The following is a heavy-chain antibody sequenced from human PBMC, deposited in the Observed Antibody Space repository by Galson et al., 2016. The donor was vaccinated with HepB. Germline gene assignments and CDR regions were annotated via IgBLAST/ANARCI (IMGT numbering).Heavy chain of an antibody. CDR3: ASLNIILEWSSASLDN. Sequence: SETLSLTCTVSGGSINSGPFYWGWIRQPPGKGLQWIATIFYSGTTYYNPSLRSRLTISVDTSKNQFSLKLTSVTAADTAVYYCASLNIILEWSSASLDNWGQGSLVTVSS. CDR1: GGSINSGPFY. J-gene: IGHJ4*02. D-gene: IGHD3-3*01. CDR2: IFYSGTT. V-gene: IGHV4-39*01.